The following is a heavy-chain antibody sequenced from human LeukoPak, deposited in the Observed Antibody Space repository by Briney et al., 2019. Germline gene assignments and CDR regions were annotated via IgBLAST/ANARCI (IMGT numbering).Heavy chain of an antibody. CDR1: GFTFSNAW. V-gene: IGHV3-15*01. Sequence: PGGSLRLSCAASGFTFSNAWMSWVRQAPGKGPEWVGRIKSKTDGGTTDYAAPVKGRFTISRDDSKNTLYLQMNSLKTEDTAVYYCTTSGSGSYYMIQFDYWGQGALVTVSS. CDR2: IKSKTDGGTT. CDR3: TTSGSGSYYMIQFDY. J-gene: IGHJ4*02. D-gene: IGHD3-10*01.